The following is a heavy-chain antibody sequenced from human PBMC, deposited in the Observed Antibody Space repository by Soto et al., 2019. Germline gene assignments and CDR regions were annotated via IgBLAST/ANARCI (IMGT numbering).Heavy chain of an antibody. Sequence: PSKTLSLTCTVFGGSISSSSYYRGWIRQPPGKGRGWTGRIYNSGSTYNNPSLTSRVTISVDTSKNQFTLKLSSVTAADTAGHYSHLFGELCNLFGCWGQETRFTVAS. J-gene: IGHJ4*02. CDR3: HLFGELCNLFGC. CDR1: GGSISSSSYY. V-gene: IGHV4-39*01. D-gene: IGHD3-10*02. CDR2: IYNSGST.